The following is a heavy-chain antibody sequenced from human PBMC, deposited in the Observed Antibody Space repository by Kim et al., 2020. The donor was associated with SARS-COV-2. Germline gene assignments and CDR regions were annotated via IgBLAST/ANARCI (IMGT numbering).Heavy chain of an antibody. CDR1: GFTFNDYA. V-gene: IGHV3-9*01. Sequence: GGSLRLSCTASGFTFNDYAMHWVRQAPGKGLEWVSGITWNSGTIAYADSLKGRFTISRDNAKSSLYLQMNSLRTEDTALYYCARGISGYALLNVFDYWGQGTLVTVSS. CDR2: ITWNSGTI. D-gene: IGHD5-12*01. CDR3: ARGISGYALLNVFDY. J-gene: IGHJ4*02.